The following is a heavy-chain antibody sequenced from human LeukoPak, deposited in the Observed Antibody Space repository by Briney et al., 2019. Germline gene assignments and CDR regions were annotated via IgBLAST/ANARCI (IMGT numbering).Heavy chain of an antibody. D-gene: IGHD5-12*01. Sequence: GGSLRLSCAASGFTFSAYSMNWVRQAPGKGLEWASYISTSSSTIYYADSVKGRFTISRDSAKNSLYLQMNSLRDEDTAVYYCARGRSGYDSWGQGTLVTVSS. V-gene: IGHV3-48*02. J-gene: IGHJ4*02. CDR2: ISTSSSTI. CDR1: GFTFSAYS. CDR3: ARGRSGYDS.